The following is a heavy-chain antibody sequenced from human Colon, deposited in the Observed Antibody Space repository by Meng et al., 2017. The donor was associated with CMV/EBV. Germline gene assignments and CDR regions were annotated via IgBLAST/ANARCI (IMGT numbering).Heavy chain of an antibody. D-gene: IGHD6-19*01. Sequence: GESLKISCAASGFTFSSCEMNWVRQAPGKGLEWVSYISSSGSTIYYADSVKGRFTISRKNAKNSLYLQMNSLRAEDTALYYCARCNTAVPGGDYWGQGTVVTVSS. V-gene: IGHV3-48*03. J-gene: IGHJ4*02. CDR2: ISSSGSTI. CDR1: GFTFSSCE. CDR3: ARCNTAVPGGDY.